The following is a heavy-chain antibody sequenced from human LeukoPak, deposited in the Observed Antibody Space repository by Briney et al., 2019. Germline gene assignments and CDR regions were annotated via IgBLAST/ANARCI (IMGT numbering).Heavy chain of an antibody. CDR2: IYYSGST. CDR3: ARDNYDNSGYYFDY. D-gene: IGHD3-22*01. V-gene: IGHV4-59*12. CDR1: GGSISSYY. J-gene: IGHJ4*02. Sequence: SETLSLTCTVSGGSISSYYWSWIRQPPGKGLEWIGYIYYSGSTNYTPSLKSRVTISVDKSKNQLSLKLSSVTAADTAVYYCARDNYDNSGYYFDYWSQGTLVTVSS.